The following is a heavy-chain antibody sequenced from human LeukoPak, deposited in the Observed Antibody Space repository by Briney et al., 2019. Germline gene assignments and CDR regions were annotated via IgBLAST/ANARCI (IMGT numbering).Heavy chain of an antibody. D-gene: IGHD3/OR15-3a*01. Sequence: ASVKVSCKASGYTFTSYAMHWVRQAPGQRLEWMGWINAGNGNTKYSQKFQGRVTITRDTSASTAYMELSSLGSEDTAVYDCARVTSRFWTGYYDPFDIWGQGTMVTVSS. V-gene: IGHV1-3*01. CDR1: GYTFTSYA. J-gene: IGHJ3*02. CDR3: ARVTSRFWTGYYDPFDI. CDR2: INAGNGNT.